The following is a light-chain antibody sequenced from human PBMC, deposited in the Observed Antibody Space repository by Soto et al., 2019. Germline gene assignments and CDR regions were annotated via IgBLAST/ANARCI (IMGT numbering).Light chain of an antibody. CDR3: SSYTSSSARLVV. J-gene: IGLJ2*01. Sequence: QSALTQPASGSGSPGQSITISCTGTSSDVGGYNYVSWYQQHPGKAPKLMIYDVSYRPSGVSNRFSGSKSGNTASLTISGLQAEDEADYYCSSYTSSSARLVVFGGGTKVTVL. CDR1: SSDVGGYNY. V-gene: IGLV2-14*01. CDR2: DVS.